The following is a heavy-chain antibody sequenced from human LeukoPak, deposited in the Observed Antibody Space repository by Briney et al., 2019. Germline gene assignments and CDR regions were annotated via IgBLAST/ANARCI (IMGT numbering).Heavy chain of an antibody. J-gene: IGHJ5*02. CDR1: GGSFSGYY. CDR3: GRGGDVRRWSDP. D-gene: IGHD3-16*01. CDR2: INHSGST. V-gene: IGHV4-34*01. Sequence: PSETLSLTCAVYGGSFSGYYWSWIRQPPGKGLEWIGDINHSGSTKYNPTLKSRVTISVETSKNQFSLTLSSVTAADTALYHCGRGGDVRRWSDPWGQGTLVTVSS.